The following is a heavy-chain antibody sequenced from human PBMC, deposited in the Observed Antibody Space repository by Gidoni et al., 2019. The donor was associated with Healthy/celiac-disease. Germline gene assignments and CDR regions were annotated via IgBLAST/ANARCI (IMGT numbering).Heavy chain of an antibody. Sequence: QVQLVESGGGVVQPGRSLSLSCAASGFTFSSYGMHWVRQAPGKGLEWVAVIWYDGSNKYYADSVKGRFTISRDNSKNTLYLQMNSLRAEDTAVYYCARGDGSSWFSPQDPWGQGTLVTVSS. CDR1: GFTFSSYG. V-gene: IGHV3-33*01. CDR2: IWYDGSNK. J-gene: IGHJ5*02. CDR3: ARGDGSSWFSPQDP. D-gene: IGHD6-13*01.